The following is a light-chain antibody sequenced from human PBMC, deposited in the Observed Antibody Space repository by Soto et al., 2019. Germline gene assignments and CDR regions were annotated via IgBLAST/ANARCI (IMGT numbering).Light chain of an antibody. Sequence: DIQMTQSPSTLSASLGDGVTITCRASQSISSWLAWYQQKPGKAPKLLIYKASTLESGVPSNFSGSGSGTEFTLTINSLQPEDFATYYCQQYNSYPWTFGQGTKVDIK. CDR3: QQYNSYPWT. J-gene: IGKJ1*01. CDR2: KAS. V-gene: IGKV1-5*03. CDR1: QSISSW.